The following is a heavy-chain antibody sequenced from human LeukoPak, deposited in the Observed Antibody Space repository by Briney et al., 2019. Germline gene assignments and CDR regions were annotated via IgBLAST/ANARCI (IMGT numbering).Heavy chain of an antibody. CDR3: ARGRAPVEKAAVDY. D-gene: IGHD6-13*01. V-gene: IGHV3-30*04. J-gene: IGHJ4*02. Sequence: GGSLRLSCAASGFTFSSYAMRWVRQAPGKGLEWVAVISYDGSNKYYADSVKGRFTISRDNSKNTLYLQMNSLRAEDTAVYYCARGRAPVEKAAVDYWGQGTLVTVSS. CDR2: ISYDGSNK. CDR1: GFTFSSYA.